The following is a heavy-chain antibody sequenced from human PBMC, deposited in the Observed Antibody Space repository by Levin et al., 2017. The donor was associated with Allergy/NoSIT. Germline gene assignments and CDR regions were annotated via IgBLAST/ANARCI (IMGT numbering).Heavy chain of an antibody. V-gene: IGHV3-30-3*01. Sequence: PGGSLRLSCAASGFTFSSYAMHWVRQAPGKGLEWVAVISYDGSNKYYADSVKGRFTISRDNSKNTLYLQMNSLRAEDTAVYYCARDPSDGEIVVVHYYFDYWGQGTLVTVSS. D-gene: IGHD3-22*01. CDR3: ARDPSDGEIVVVHYYFDY. J-gene: IGHJ4*02. CDR1: GFTFSSYA. CDR2: ISYDGSNK.